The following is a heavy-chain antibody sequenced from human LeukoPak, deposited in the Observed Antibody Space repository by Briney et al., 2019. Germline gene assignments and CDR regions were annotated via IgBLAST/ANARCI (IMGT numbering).Heavy chain of an antibody. Sequence: SETLSLTCTVSGGSISSSSYYWGWLRQPPGKGLEWIGSIYYSGSTYYNPSLKSRVTISVDTSKNQFSLKLSSVTATDTAVYYCATGSNGYFDYWGQGTLVTVSS. D-gene: IGHD3-10*01. CDR2: IYYSGST. CDR3: ATGSNGYFDY. V-gene: IGHV4-39*01. CDR1: GGSISSSSYY. J-gene: IGHJ4*02.